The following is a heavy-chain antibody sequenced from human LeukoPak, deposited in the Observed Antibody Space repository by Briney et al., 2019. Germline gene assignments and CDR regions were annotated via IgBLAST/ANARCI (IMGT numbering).Heavy chain of an antibody. V-gene: IGHV3-23*01. J-gene: IGHJ4*02. CDR1: GFTFSNYA. Sequence: GGSLRPSCAASGFTFSNYAMSWVRRAPGKGLEWVSAISGSGGSTYYADSVKGRFTISRDNSKNTLYLQMNSLRAEDTAVYYCAKLADGYNKVHDYWGQGTLVTVSS. CDR3: AKLADGYNKVHDY. CDR2: ISGSGGST. D-gene: IGHD5-24*01.